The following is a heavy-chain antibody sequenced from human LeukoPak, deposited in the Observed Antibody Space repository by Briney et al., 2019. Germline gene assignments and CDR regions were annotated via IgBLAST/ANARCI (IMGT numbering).Heavy chain of an antibody. CDR3: ASQTYYYDSSGYLISEYFQH. J-gene: IGHJ1*01. CDR2: IYYSGST. Sequence: SETLSLTCTVSGGSISSYYWSWIRQPPGKGLEWIGYIYYSGSTNYNPSLKSRVTISVDTSKNQFSLKLSSVTAADTAVYYCASQTYYYDSSGYLISEYFQHWGQGTLVTVSS. V-gene: IGHV4-59*12. D-gene: IGHD3-22*01. CDR1: GGSISSYY.